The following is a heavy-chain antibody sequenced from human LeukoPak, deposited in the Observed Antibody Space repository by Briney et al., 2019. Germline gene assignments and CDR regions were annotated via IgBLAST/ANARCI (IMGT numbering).Heavy chain of an antibody. CDR3: TKRGAYGSGRSYFFEF. D-gene: IGHD1-26*01. J-gene: IGHJ4*02. CDR1: GFTFSSHA. V-gene: IGHV3-23*01. Sequence: PGGSLRLSCAASGFTFSSHAMSWVRQAPGKGLEWVSSISDSGGDTFYANSVKGRFAISRDNFKNTLHLQMNSLRAEDTAVYFCTKRGAYGSGRSYFFEFWGQGTLVTVSS. CDR2: ISDSGGDT.